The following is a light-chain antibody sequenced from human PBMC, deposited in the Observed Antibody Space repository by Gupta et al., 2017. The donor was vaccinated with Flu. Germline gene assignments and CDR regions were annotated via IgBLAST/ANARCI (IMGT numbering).Light chain of an antibody. CDR3: SAYITTTLDVA. CDR1: SSDVGGYDD. CDR2: DVT. J-gene: IGLJ2*01. Sequence: QSVLTQLASVSGPPGQSYTISCTGISSDVGGYDDVSWSQQPPGKAPKLMIYDVTNRPSGVSNRFSGSKSGNTASLTISGLQAEDEADYYCSAYITTTLDVAFGGGTKLTVL. V-gene: IGLV2-14*03.